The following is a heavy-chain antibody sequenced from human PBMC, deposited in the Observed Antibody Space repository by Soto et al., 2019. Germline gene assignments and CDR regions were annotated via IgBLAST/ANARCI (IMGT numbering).Heavy chain of an antibody. CDR3: ARAQTYYYDSSGYYAWFDP. Sequence: NPSETLSLTCTVSGVSINNSSYYWGWIRQPPGKGLEWIGSIYYSGSTYYNPSLKSRVSIFVDTSKNQLSLKLSSVTAADTSVYYCARAQTYYYDSSGYYAWFDPWGQGTLVTVSS. CDR1: GVSINNSSYY. V-gene: IGHV4-39*01. D-gene: IGHD3-22*01. CDR2: IYYSGST. J-gene: IGHJ5*02.